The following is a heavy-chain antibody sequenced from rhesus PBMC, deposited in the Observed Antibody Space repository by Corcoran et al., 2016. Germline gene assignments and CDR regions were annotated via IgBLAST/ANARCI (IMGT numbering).Heavy chain of an antibody. CDR2: ISQPSCSNT. CDR3: ARDRPTVATPTTSLDV. V-gene: IGHV3-37*01. D-gene: IGHD4-29*01. CDR1: GFIFSDYG. Sequence: EVQLVESGGGWVQPGGSLRLSCVASGFIFSDYGMAWVRQATGKGRAWVSSISQPSCSNTYYLDPVKGRFTISRDNAKETLYLQMNSLRAEDTAVYYCARDRPTVATPTTSLDVWGRGILVTVSS. J-gene: IGHJ5-2*02.